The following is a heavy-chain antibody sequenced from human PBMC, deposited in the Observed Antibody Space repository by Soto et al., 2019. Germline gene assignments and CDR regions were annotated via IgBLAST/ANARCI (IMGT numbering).Heavy chain of an antibody. CDR3: ARDEGFDP. CDR1: GASISGFY. CDR2: IYATGTT. J-gene: IGHJ5*02. Sequence: SETLSLTCTVSGASISGFYWSWIRKSAGKGLEWIGRIYATGTTDYNPSLKSRVMMSVDTSKKQFSLKLRSVTAEDTAIYYCARDEGFDPWGQGTLVTVSS. V-gene: IGHV4-4*07.